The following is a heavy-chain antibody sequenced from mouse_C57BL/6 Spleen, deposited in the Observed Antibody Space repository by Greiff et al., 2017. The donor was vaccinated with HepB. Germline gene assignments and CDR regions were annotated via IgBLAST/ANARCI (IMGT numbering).Heavy chain of an antibody. D-gene: IGHD3-2*02. CDR3: ATPDSSGYVSFAY. J-gene: IGHJ3*01. CDR2: IDPSDSYT. V-gene: IGHV1-69*01. Sequence: VQLQQPGAELVMPGASVKLSCKASGYTFTSYWMHWVKQRPGQGLEWIGEIDPSDSYTNYNQKFKGKSTLTVDKSSSTAYMQLSSLTSEDSAVYDCATPDSSGYVSFAYWGQGTLVTVSA. CDR1: GYTFTSYW.